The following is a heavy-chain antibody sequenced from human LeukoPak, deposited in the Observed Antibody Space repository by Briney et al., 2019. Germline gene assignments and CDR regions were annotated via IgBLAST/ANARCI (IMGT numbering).Heavy chain of an antibody. CDR1: GGSFSGYY. J-gene: IGHJ6*03. CDR3: ARGIRGYSYGFLGAPSYYYYMDV. CDR2: INHSGST. Sequence: SETLSLTCAVYGGSFSGYYWSWIRQPPGKGLEWIGEINHSGSTNYNPSLKSRVTISVDTSKNQFSLKLSSVTAADTAVYYCARGIRGYSYGFLGAPSYYYYMDVWGKGTTVTVSS. V-gene: IGHV4-34*01. D-gene: IGHD5-18*01.